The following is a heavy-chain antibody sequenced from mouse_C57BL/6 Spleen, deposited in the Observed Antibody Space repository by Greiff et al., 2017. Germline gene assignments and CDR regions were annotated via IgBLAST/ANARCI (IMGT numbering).Heavy chain of an antibody. V-gene: IGHV1-82*01. CDR1: GYAFSSSW. CDR2: IYPGDGDT. Sequence: VKLQESGPELVKPGASVKISCKASGYAFSSSWMNWVKQRPGKGLEWIGRIYPGDGDTNYNGKFKGKATLTADKSSSTAYMQLSSLTSEDSAVYFCARIPSITTVVEYYFDYWGQGTTLTVSS. D-gene: IGHD1-1*01. J-gene: IGHJ2*01. CDR3: ARIPSITTVVEYYFDY.